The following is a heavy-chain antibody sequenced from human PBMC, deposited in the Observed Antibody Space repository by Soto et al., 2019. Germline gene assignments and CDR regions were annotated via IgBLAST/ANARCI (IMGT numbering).Heavy chain of an antibody. CDR3: AVVRGYYYYYGMDV. D-gene: IGHD6-6*01. CDR2: INAGNGNT. Sequence: GASVKVSCKASGYTFTSYAMHWVRQAPGQRLEWMGWINAGNGNTKYSQKFQGRVTITRDTSASTAYMELSSLRSEDTAVYYCAVVRGYYYYYGMDVWGQGTTVTVSS. J-gene: IGHJ6*02. CDR1: GYTFTSYA. V-gene: IGHV1-3*01.